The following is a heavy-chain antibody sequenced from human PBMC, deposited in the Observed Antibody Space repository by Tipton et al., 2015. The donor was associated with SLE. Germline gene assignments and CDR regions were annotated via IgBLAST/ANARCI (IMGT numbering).Heavy chain of an antibody. J-gene: IGHJ3*02. V-gene: IGHV3-7*01. CDR3: ARGDFVGASFIDAFDI. Sequence: SLRLSCAASGFTFSSYWMSWVRQAPGKGLEWVANIKPDGSEKYYVDSVKGRFTISRDNAQNSLYLQMNSLRAEDTALYYCARGDFVGASFIDAFDIWGQGTMVTASS. CDR1: GFTFSSYW. CDR2: IKPDGSEK. D-gene: IGHD1-26*01.